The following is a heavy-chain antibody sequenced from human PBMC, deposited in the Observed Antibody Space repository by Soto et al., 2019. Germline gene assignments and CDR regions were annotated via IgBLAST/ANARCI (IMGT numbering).Heavy chain of an antibody. Sequence: GGSLRLSCAAFGFKISSSSMNWVRQAPGRGLEWVAYISDSGSNTLYADSVKGRFTVSRDTAKNSLYLQMSGLRDEDRAVYYCERKNNDGAFDYWGQGTLVTVSS. V-gene: IGHV3-48*02. CDR2: ISDSGSNT. J-gene: IGHJ4*02. D-gene: IGHD1-1*01. CDR3: ERKNNDGAFDY. CDR1: GFKISSSS.